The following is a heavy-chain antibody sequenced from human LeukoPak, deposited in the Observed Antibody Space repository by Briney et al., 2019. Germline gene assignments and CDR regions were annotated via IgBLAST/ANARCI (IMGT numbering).Heavy chain of an antibody. D-gene: IGHD6-19*01. Sequence: GGSLRLSCAASGFTFSSYAMHWVRQAPGKGLEWVAVISYDESNKYYADSVKGRFTISRDNSKNTLYLQMNSLRAEDTAVYYCARALSGPDDAFDIWGQGTMVTVSS. CDR2: ISYDESNK. V-gene: IGHV3-30-3*01. CDR1: GFTFSSYA. CDR3: ARALSGPDDAFDI. J-gene: IGHJ3*02.